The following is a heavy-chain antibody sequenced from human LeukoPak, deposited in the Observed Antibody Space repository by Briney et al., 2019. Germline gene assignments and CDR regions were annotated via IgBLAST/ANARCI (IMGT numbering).Heavy chain of an antibody. D-gene: IGHD3-16*01. J-gene: IGHJ4*02. V-gene: IGHV4-39*07. CDR1: GGSISSSSYY. Sequence: SETLSLTCTVSGGSISSSSYYWGWIRQPPGKGLEWIGSIYYSGSTYYNPSLKSRVTISVDTSKNQFSLKLSSVTAADTAVYYCARAWGITSGYVDYWGQGTLVTVSS. CDR2: IYYSGST. CDR3: ARAWGITSGYVDY.